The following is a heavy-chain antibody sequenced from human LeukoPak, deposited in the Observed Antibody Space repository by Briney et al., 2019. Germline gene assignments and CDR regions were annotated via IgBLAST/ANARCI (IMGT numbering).Heavy chain of an antibody. CDR1: GFTFSTYA. Sequence: GGSLRLSCAASGFTFSTYAMHWVRQDPGKGLECVAVISYDVSKTYYADSVKGRFTISRDNSKNTLYLQMNSLRAEDTAVYYCARDFSRGSYKGRDYYMDVWGKGTTVTVSS. V-gene: IGHV3-30*04. CDR3: ARDFSRGSYKGRDYYMDV. CDR2: ISYDVSKT. J-gene: IGHJ6*03. D-gene: IGHD1-26*01.